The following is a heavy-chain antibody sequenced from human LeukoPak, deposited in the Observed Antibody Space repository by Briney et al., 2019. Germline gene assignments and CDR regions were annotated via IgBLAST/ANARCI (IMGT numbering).Heavy chain of an antibody. J-gene: IGHJ4*02. V-gene: IGHV1-8*03. CDR3: ARAGDYGADY. CDR1: GGTFSSYA. CDR2: MNPNSGNT. D-gene: IGHD4-17*01. Sequence: ASVKVSCKASGGTFSSYAISWVRQATGQGLEWMGWMNPNSGNTGYAQKFQGRVTITRNTSISTAYMELSSLRSEDTAVYYCARAGDYGADYWGQGTLVTVSS.